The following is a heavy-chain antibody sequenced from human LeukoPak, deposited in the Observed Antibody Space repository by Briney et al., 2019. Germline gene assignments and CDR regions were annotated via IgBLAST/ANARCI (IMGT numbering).Heavy chain of an antibody. V-gene: IGHV3-73*01. CDR1: GFTSSGSA. CDR2: IRSKANNYAT. CDR3: ARHGLAFDY. Sequence: PGGSLRLSCAASGFTSSGSAMHWVRQASGKGLEWLGHIRSKANNYATAYAASVKGRFTISRDDSKNTAYLQVNGLKIEDTAVYYCARHGLAFDYWGQGTLVTVSS. D-gene: IGHD3-16*01. J-gene: IGHJ4*02.